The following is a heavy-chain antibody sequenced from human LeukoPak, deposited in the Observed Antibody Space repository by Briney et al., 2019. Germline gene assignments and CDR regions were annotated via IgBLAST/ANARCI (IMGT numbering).Heavy chain of an antibody. CDR3: ARATYYYDSSGYYRSSYYYGMDV. Sequence: PSETLSLTCTVSGGSISSYYWSWIRQPPGKGLEWIGYIYYSGSTNYNPSLKSRVTISVDTSKNQFSLKLSSVTAADTAVYYCARATYYYDSSGYYRSSYYYGMDVWGQGTTVTVSS. CDR2: IYYSGST. CDR1: GGSISSYY. D-gene: IGHD3-22*01. J-gene: IGHJ6*02. V-gene: IGHV4-59*01.